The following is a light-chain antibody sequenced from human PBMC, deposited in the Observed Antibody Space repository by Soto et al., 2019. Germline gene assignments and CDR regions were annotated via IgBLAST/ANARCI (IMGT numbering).Light chain of an antibody. Sequence: QSVLTQPPSASGTPGQRVTISCSGGRSNIGSNYVFWYHHLPGTTPKLPIYRNNQRPSGVPDRLSASKSGTSASLAISGLRSEDEALYYCATWDDSLRVVLFGGGTKLTVL. CDR2: RNN. V-gene: IGLV1-47*01. CDR3: ATWDDSLRVVL. CDR1: RSNIGSNY. J-gene: IGLJ2*01.